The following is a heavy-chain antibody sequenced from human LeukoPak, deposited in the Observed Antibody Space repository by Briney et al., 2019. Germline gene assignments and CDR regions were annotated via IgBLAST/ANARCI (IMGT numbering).Heavy chain of an antibody. CDR2: INPSGGST. Sequence: ASVKVSCKASGYTFTSYYMHWLRQAPGQGLEWMGIINPSGGSTSYAQKFQGRVTMTRDASTSTVYMELSSLRSEDAAVYYCAREMGDYGDYFDYWGQGTLVTVSS. CDR3: AREMGDYGDYFDY. J-gene: IGHJ4*02. CDR1: GYTFTSYY. V-gene: IGHV1-46*01. D-gene: IGHD4-17*01.